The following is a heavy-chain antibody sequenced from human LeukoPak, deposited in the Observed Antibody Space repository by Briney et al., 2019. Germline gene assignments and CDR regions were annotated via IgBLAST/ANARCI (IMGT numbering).Heavy chain of an antibody. Sequence: ASVTVSCKASGYTFTSYGISWVRQAPGQGLEWMGWISAYNGNTNYAQKLQGRVTMTTDTSTSTAYMELRSLRSDDTAVYYCARDGDGDYDSSGYQIYWGQGTLVTVSS. CDR2: ISAYNGNT. V-gene: IGHV1-18*01. J-gene: IGHJ4*02. CDR1: GYTFTSYG. D-gene: IGHD3-22*01. CDR3: ARDGDGDYDSSGYQIY.